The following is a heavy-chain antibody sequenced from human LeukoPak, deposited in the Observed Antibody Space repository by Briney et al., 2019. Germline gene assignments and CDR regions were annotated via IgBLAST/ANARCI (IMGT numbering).Heavy chain of an antibody. V-gene: IGHV1-69*02. CDR2: IIPINGIV. J-gene: IGHJ6*02. D-gene: IGHD6-13*01. CDR3: ARSEAAAKYYYYGMDV. Sequence: PVKVSCKASGGTFSTYTISWVRQAPGQGLEWMGRIIPINGIVNYAQKFQGRVTITADKSTSTAYMELSTLRSDDTAVYYCARSEAAAKYYYYGMDVWGQGTTVTVSS. CDR1: GGTFSTYT.